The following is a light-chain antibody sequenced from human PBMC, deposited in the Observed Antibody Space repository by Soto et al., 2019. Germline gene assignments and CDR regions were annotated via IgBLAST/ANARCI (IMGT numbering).Light chain of an antibody. J-gene: IGLJ2*01. Sequence: QPVLTQPPSASASLGASVTLTCTLSSGYSNYKVDWYQQRPGQGPRFVMRVGTGGIVGSKGDGIPDRFSVLGSGLNRYLTIKNSQEEDESDYHCGADHGSGNNFVVVFGGGTKLTVL. CDR1: SGYSNYK. CDR2: VGTGGIVG. V-gene: IGLV9-49*01. CDR3: GADHGSGNNFVVV.